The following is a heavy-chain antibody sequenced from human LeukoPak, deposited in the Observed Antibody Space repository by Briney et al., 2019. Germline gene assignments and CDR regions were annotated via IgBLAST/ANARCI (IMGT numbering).Heavy chain of an antibody. V-gene: IGHV4-59*01. CDR2: IYYTGST. CDR3: ARFSYDSGGYYFAY. Sequence: PSETLSLTCTVSGGSISSYFWSWIRQPPGKGLEWIGHIYYTGSTTYNSSLKSRVTISVDTSKNQYSLKPNSVTAADTAVYYCARFSYDSGGYYFAYWGREPWSPSPQ. CDR1: GGSISSYF. D-gene: IGHD3-22*01. J-gene: IGHJ4*02.